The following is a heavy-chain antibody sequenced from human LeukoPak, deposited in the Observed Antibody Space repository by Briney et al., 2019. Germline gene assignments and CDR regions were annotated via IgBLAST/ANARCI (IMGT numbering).Heavy chain of an antibody. V-gene: IGHV3-30*18. J-gene: IGHJ4*02. CDR2: ISYDGSNK. Sequence: GRSLRLSCAASGFTFSSYGMHWVRQAPGKGLEWVAVISYDGSNKYYADSVKGRFTISRDNSKSTLYLQMNSLRAEDTAVYYCAKDFGTGTRRVADYWGQGTLVTVSS. D-gene: IGHD1-1*01. CDR1: GFTFSSYG. CDR3: AKDFGTGTRRVADY.